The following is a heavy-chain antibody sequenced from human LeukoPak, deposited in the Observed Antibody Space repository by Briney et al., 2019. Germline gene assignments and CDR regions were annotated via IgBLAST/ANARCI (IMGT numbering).Heavy chain of an antibody. V-gene: IGHV4-4*07. CDR2: IYTSGST. CDR1: GGSISSYY. J-gene: IGHJ2*01. CDR3: ARSFRRATVTTRYWYFDL. Sequence: KPSGTLSLTCTVSGGSISSYYWSWIRQPAGKGLDWIGRIYTSGSTNYNPSIKSRVTMSVDTSKNQFSLKLSSVTSADTAVYYCARSFRRATVTTRYWYFDLWGRGTLVTVSS. D-gene: IGHD4-17*01.